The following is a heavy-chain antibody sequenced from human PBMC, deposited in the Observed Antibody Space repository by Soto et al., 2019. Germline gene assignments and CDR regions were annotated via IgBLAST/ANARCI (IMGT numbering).Heavy chain of an antibody. V-gene: IGHV1-2*02. J-gene: IGHJ4*02. CDR2: INTNNGGT. CDR1: GYTFTDYY. Sequence: WASVKVSCKASGYTFTDYYMHWVRQAPGQGLEWMGWINTNNGGTIYAPKFQGRVTMTRDTSISTAYMEMSSLRSDDTAVYYCVRGEAVWGQGTLVTVSS. D-gene: IGHD1-26*01. CDR3: VRGEAV.